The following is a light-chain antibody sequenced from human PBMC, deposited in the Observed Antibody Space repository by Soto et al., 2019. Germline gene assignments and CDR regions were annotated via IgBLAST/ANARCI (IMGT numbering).Light chain of an antibody. Sequence: DIQMTQSPSSLSAYVGDRVTITCRASQSISSYLNWYQQKPGKARDLLIYTTSSLESGVPSRFSGSGSGTDFTLTISSLQPEDFATYFCQQSYSRPRTFGQGTKVDIK. CDR1: QSISSY. CDR3: QQSYSRPRT. J-gene: IGKJ1*01. CDR2: TTS. V-gene: IGKV1-39*01.